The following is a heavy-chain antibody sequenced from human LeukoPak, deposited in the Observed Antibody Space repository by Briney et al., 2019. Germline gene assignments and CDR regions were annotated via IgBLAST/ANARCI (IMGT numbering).Heavy chain of an antibody. J-gene: IGHJ4*02. CDR2: ISYDGSNK. CDR1: GFTFSSYA. V-gene: IGHV3-30-3*01. D-gene: IGHD2-2*01. Sequence: GGSLRLSCAASGFTFSSYAMRWVRQAPGKGLEWVAVISYDGSNKYYADSVKGRFTISRDNSKNTLYLQMNSLRVEDTAVYYCARNSDIVVVPAAIARWGQGTLVTVSS. CDR3: ARNSDIVVVPAAIAR.